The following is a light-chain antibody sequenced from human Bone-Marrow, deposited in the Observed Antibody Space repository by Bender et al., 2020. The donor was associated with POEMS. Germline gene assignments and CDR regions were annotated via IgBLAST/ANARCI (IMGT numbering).Light chain of an antibody. CDR1: NIGSKA. Sequence: SYVLTQPPSVSVAPGQTATITCGGDNIGSKAVHWYQQRPGQAPVLVVNDDTDRPSGIPERFSGSKSGTSASLAITGLQAEDEGDYYCQSYDNSLGGWVFGGGTKLTVL. CDR3: QSYDNSLGGWV. V-gene: IGLV3-21*02. J-gene: IGLJ3*02. CDR2: DDT.